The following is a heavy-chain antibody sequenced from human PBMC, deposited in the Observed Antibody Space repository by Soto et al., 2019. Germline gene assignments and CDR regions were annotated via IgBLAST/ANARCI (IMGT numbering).Heavy chain of an antibody. CDR3: TRMPRLHYGMDV. Sequence: QTLSLTCAISGDSVSSNSASWNWVRQSPSRGLEWLGRTYYRSKWYNDYAVSVKSRITINADTSENQFSLQLKSVTPEDTAVYYCTRMPRLHYGMDVWGQGTTVTVSS. CDR1: GDSVSSNSAS. J-gene: IGHJ6*02. CDR2: TYYRSKWYN. D-gene: IGHD2-2*01. V-gene: IGHV6-1*01.